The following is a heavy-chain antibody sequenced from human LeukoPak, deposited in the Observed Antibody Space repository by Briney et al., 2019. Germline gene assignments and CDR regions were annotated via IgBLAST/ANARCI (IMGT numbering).Heavy chain of an antibody. CDR3: ARQVSVAGCY. V-gene: IGHV5-51*01. CDR2: IYPGDSDT. Sequence: GESLKISCKGSGYSFTNSWIAWVRQMPGKGLEWMGIIYPGDSDTRYSPSFQGQVTISADKSISTAYLQWSSLKASDTAMYYCARQVSVAGCYWGQGTLVTVSS. J-gene: IGHJ4*02. CDR1: GYSFTNSW. D-gene: IGHD6-19*01.